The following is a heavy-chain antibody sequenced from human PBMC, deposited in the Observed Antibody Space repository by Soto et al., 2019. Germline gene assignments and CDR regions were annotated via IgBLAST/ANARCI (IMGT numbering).Heavy chain of an antibody. V-gene: IGHV4-34*01. Sequence: PSETLSLTCAVYGGSFSGYYWSWIRQPPGKGLEWIGEINHSGSTNYNPSLKSRVTISVDTSKNQFSLKLSSVTAADTAVYYCARGGLGCDFWSGYYTGIHGMDVWGQGATVTVSS. J-gene: IGHJ6*02. CDR1: GGSFSGYY. CDR2: INHSGST. D-gene: IGHD3-3*01. CDR3: ARGGLGCDFWSGYYTGIHGMDV.